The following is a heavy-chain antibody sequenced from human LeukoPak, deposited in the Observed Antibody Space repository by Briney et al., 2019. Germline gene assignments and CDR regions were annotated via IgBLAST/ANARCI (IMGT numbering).Heavy chain of an antibody. CDR3: ARGHGLVIIGRLYYFDY. V-gene: IGHV4-34*01. CDR2: INHSGST. D-gene: IGHD3/OR15-3a*01. CDR1: GGSFSGYY. J-gene: IGHJ4*02. Sequence: SETLSLTCAVYGGSFSGYYWSWIRQPPGKGLEWIGEINHSGSTNYNPSLKSRVTISVDTSKNQFSLKLSSVTAADTAVYYCARGHGLVIIGRLYYFDYWGQGTLVTVSS.